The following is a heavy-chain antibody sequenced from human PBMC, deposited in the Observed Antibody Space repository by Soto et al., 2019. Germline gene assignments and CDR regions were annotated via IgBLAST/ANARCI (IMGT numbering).Heavy chain of an antibody. CDR1: GGSISSGGYY. CDR3: ATARFLEWLIQYSYYSMDV. CDR2: IYYSGST. V-gene: IGHV4-31*03. Sequence: SETLSLTCTVSGGSISSGGYYWSWIRQHPGKGLEWIGYIYYSGSTYYNPSLKSRVTISVDTSKDQFSLKLSSVTAADTAVYYCATARFLEWLIQYSYYSMDVWGQGTTVTVSS. D-gene: IGHD3-3*01. J-gene: IGHJ6*02.